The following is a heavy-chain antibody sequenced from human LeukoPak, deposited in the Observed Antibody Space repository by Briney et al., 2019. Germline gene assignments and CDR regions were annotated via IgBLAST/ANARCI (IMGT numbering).Heavy chain of an antibody. Sequence: PGGSLRLSCVASGFTFGKYWMSWVRQAPGKGLEWVANIKLDGSEKNYVDSVKGRFTISRDNTKNSLYLQMNSLRAEDTAVYYCARDSTAVAMYYWGQGTLVTVSS. CDR2: IKLDGSEK. CDR3: ARDSTAVAMYY. CDR1: GFTFGKYW. J-gene: IGHJ4*02. D-gene: IGHD2-2*01. V-gene: IGHV3-7*01.